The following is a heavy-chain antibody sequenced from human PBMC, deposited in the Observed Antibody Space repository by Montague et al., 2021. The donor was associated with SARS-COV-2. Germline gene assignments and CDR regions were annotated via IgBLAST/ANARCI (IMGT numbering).Heavy chain of an antibody. CDR1: GDFVSSDGYY. CDR3: AREVMGSVNYYQAIKYGLDV. J-gene: IGHJ6*02. CDR2: IYYSGST. D-gene: IGHD3-10*01. V-gene: IGHV4-31*03. Sequence: TLSLTCTISGDFVSSDGYYWSWIRQHPGKGLEWIGDIYYSGSTYYNPSLKSRVTISVDTSKNQFSLKLSSVTAADTAVYYCAREVMGSVNYYQAIKYGLDVWGQGTTGTVSS.